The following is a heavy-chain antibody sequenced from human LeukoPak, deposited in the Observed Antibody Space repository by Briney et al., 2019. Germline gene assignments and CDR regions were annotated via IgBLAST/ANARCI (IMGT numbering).Heavy chain of an antibody. V-gene: IGHV1-46*01. CDR1: GGTFSSYA. J-gene: IGHJ4*02. Sequence: ASVKVSCKASGGTFSSYAISWVRQAPGQGLEWMGIINPSGGSTSYAQKFQGRVTMTRDTSTSTVYMELSSLRSEDTAVYYCARATVDYWGQGTLVTVSS. CDR2: INPSGGST. D-gene: IGHD4-11*01. CDR3: ARATVDY.